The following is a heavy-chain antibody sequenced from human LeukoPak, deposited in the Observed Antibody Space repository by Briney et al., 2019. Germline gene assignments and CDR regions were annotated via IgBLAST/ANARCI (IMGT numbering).Heavy chain of an antibody. CDR1: GFTFSSFA. J-gene: IGHJ4*02. Sequence: GESLRLSCAASGFTFSSFAMSWVRQAPGKGLEWVSAISGSGGRTYSADSVKGRFTISRDNSRNTLYLQMNSLRAEDMAVYYCAKKTHYHDSSGYYDYWGQGTLVTVSS. D-gene: IGHD3-22*01. V-gene: IGHV3-23*01. CDR3: AKKTHYHDSSGYYDY. CDR2: ISGSGGRT.